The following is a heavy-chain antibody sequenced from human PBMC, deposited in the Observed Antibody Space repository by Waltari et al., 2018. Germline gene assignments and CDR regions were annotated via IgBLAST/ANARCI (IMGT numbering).Heavy chain of an antibody. CDR2: ISGPALTT. V-gene: IGHV3-23*01. CDR3: AKAGGIAAAEFQFDF. D-gene: IGHD6-13*01. Sequence: EVQLLESGGGLVQPGGSLRLSCAASGFTFISYAMTGVRQAPGKGVERVSSISGPALTTFYADSVKGRFSVSRDNSKNTLYLQINGLRADDTAVYYCAKAGGIAAAEFQFDFWGRGTLVTVSS. CDR1: GFTFISYA. J-gene: IGHJ4*02.